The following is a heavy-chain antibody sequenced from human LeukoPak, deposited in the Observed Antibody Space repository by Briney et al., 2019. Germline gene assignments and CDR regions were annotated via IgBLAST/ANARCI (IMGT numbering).Heavy chain of an antibody. J-gene: IGHJ4*02. D-gene: IGHD3-22*01. CDR3: ATLRGYDRSGYSD. Sequence: KTGGSLRLSCAASGFTFSSYSMNWVRQAPGKGLEWVSSISSSSSYIYYADSVKGRFTISRDNAKNSLYLQMNSLRAEDTAVYYCATLRGYDRSGYSDWGQGTLVTVSS. CDR2: ISSSSSYI. V-gene: IGHV3-21*01. CDR1: GFTFSSYS.